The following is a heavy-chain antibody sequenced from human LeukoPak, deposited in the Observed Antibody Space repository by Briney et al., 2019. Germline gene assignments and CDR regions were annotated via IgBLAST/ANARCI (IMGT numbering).Heavy chain of an antibody. V-gene: IGHV1-2*02. J-gene: IGHJ4*02. CDR3: ARDRYSGYDSDY. D-gene: IGHD5-12*01. CDR1: GYTFTGYY. Sequence: ASVKVSCKASGYTFTGYYMHWVRQAPGQGLEWMGWINPNSGGTNYAQKFQGRVTMTRNTSISTAYMELSSLRSEDTAVYYCARDRYSGYDSDYWGQGTLVTVSS. CDR2: INPNSGGT.